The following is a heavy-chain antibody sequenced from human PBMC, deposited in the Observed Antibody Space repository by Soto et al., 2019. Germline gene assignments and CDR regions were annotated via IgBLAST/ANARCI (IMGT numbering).Heavy chain of an antibody. CDR1: GFTFSNAW. D-gene: IGHD2-2*01. CDR3: TTTVVPAANVDTPYYYYYYGMDV. V-gene: IGHV3-15*07. CDR2: IKSKTDGGTT. Sequence: GGSLRLSCAASGFTFSNAWMNWVRQAPGKGLEWVGRIKSKTDGGTTDYAAPVKGRFTISRDDSKNTLYLQMNSLKTEDTAVYYCTTTVVPAANVDTPYYYYYYGMDVWGQGTTVTVSS. J-gene: IGHJ6*02.